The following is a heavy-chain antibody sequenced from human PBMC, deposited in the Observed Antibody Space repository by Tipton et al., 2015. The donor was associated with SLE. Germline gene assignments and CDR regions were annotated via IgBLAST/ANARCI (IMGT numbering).Heavy chain of an antibody. Sequence: TLSLTCTVSGYSISSGYYWGWIRQPPGKGLEWIGYIYYSGSTNYNPSLKSRVTISVDTSKNQFSLKLSSVTAADTAVYYCARGRRGPLRYFDLWGRGTLVTVSS. V-gene: IGHV4-61*01. J-gene: IGHJ2*01. CDR2: IYYSGST. CDR1: GYSISSGYY. D-gene: IGHD3-10*01. CDR3: ARGRRGPLRYFDL.